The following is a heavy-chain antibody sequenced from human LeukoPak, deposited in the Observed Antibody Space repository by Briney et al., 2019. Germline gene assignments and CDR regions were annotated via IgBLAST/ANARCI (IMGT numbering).Heavy chain of an antibody. D-gene: IGHD1-1*01. Sequence: HPGRSLRLSCAASGFTFSSYGMHWVRQAPGKGLEWVANIRQDGSEKYYVDSMRGRFTISRDNAKNSLCLQMSSLRAEDTAVYYCARSTAGLDYWGQGTLVTVSS. V-gene: IGHV3-7*01. CDR3: ARSTAGLDY. J-gene: IGHJ4*02. CDR2: IRQDGSEK. CDR1: GFTFSSYG.